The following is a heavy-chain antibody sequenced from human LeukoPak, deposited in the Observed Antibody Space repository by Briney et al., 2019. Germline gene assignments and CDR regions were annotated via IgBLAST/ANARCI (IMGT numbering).Heavy chain of an antibody. CDR2: IYTSGST. J-gene: IGHJ4*02. D-gene: IGHD3-3*01. V-gene: IGHV4-4*07. CDR1: GGSISSYY. CDR3: ARIRTDRYDFWSGYLEDY. Sequence: SETLSLTCTVSGGSISSYYWSWIRQPAGKGLEWIGRIYTSGSTNYNPSLKSRVTMSVDTSKNQFSLKLSSVTAADTAVYYCARIRTDRYDFWSGYLEDYWGQGTLVTVSS.